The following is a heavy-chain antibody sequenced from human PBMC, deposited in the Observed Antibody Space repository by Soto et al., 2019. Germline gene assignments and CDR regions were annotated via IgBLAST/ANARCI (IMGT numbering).Heavy chain of an antibody. D-gene: IGHD2-8*01. CDR3: ARGASTDCSNGVCSFFYNHDMDV. CDR2: INPKSGGT. CDR1: GYSFTDYH. J-gene: IGHJ6*02. Sequence: ASVKVSCKASGYSFTDYHIHWVRQAPGQGLEWLGRINPKSGGTSTAQKFQGWVTMTTETSISTASMELTRLTSDDTAIYYCARGASTDCSNGVCSFFYNHDMDVWGQGTTVTVSS. V-gene: IGHV1-2*04.